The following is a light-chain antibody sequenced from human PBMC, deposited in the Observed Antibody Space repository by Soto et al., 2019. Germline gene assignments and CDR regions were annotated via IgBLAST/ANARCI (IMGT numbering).Light chain of an antibody. CDR3: QQYNHWPQP. J-gene: IGKJ1*01. V-gene: IGKV3-15*01. Sequence: ETMMTQSPDTLSVSLGEIATLSCRASQSLRSSLAWYQQKPGQAPRLLIYDASTRATGIPARFSGSGSGTDLPLTISGLQSEDFAVYYCQQYNHWPQPFGQGTKVQIQ. CDR2: DAS. CDR1: QSLRSS.